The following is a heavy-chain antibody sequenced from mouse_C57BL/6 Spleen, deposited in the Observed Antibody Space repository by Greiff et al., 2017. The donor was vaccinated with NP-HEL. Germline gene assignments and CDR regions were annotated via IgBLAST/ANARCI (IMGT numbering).Heavy chain of an antibody. V-gene: IGHV1-59*01. Sequence: VQLQQPGAELVRPGTSVKLSCKASGYTFTSYWMHWVKQRPGQGLEWIGVIDPSDSYTNYNQKFKGKSTLTVDTSSSTAYMQLSSLTSEDSAVYYGAREGAAVRRFAYWGQGTRVTVSA. CDR1: GYTFTSYW. J-gene: IGHJ3*01. CDR3: AREGAAVRRFAY. CDR2: IDPSDSYT. D-gene: IGHD3-3*01.